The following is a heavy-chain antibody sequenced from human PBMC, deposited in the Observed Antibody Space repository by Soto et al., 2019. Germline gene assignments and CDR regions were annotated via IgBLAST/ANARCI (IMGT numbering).Heavy chain of an antibody. D-gene: IGHD2-15*01. J-gene: IGHJ1*01. Sequence: QVQLQESGPGLVKPSETLSLSCTVSGGSINDYYWSWMRQPPGKGLEWIGYIDDSGSTNYSPSLKGRVTIAENTSKTRFSVRLSSVAAAETAVYYCARVKGVGGRGFGYVHHGGQGPLVTVSP. V-gene: IGHV4-59*01. CDR3: ARVKGVGGRGFGYVHH. CDR1: GGSINDYY. CDR2: IDDSGST.